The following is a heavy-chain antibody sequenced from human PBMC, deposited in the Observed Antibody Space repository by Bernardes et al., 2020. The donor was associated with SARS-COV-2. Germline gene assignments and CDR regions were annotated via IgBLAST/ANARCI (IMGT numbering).Heavy chain of an antibody. CDR3: AHRRWDSSSPYYFDS. CDR2: IYWNDDE. D-gene: IGHD6-6*01. Sequence: SGPTLVKPTQTLTLTCTFSGFSLSTSGVGVGWIRQPPGKALEWLALIYWNDDESYSPSLKSRLTITKDTSKNQVVLTMTNMDPVDTATYYCAHRRWDSSSPYYFDSWGQGTLVTVSS. V-gene: IGHV2-5*01. J-gene: IGHJ4*02. CDR1: GFSLSTSGVG.